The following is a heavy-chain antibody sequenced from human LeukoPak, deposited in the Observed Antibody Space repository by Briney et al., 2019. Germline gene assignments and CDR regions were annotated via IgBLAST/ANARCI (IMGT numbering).Heavy chain of an antibody. J-gene: IGHJ4*02. D-gene: IGHD1-26*01. Sequence: GASVKVSCKASGYTFTSYDINWVRQATGQGLEWMGWMNPNSGNTGYAQKFQGRVTMTRNTSISTAYMELSSLRSEDTAVYYCATRVGRWWELQGGLSFDYWGQGTLVTVSS. V-gene: IGHV1-8*01. CDR3: ATRVGRWWELQGGLSFDY. CDR1: GYTFTSYD. CDR2: MNPNSGNT.